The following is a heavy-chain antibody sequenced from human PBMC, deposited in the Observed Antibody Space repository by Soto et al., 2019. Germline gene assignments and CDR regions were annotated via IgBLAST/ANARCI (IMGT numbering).Heavy chain of an antibody. Sequence: SETLSLTCTVSGGSISSSSYYWGWSRQPPGKGLEWIGEIYHSGSTNYNPSLKSRVTISVDKSKNQFSLKLSSVTAADTAVYYCARDQHYDFWSGYYDRYNWFDPWGQGTLVTVSS. CDR2: IYHSGST. V-gene: IGHV4-39*07. CDR1: GGSISSSSYY. J-gene: IGHJ5*02. CDR3: ARDQHYDFWSGYYDRYNWFDP. D-gene: IGHD3-3*01.